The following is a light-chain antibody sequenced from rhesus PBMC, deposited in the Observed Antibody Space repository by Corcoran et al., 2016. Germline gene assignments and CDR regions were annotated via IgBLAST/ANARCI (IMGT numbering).Light chain of an antibody. J-gene: IGKJ3*01. CDR2: LGS. Sequence: DIVMTQTPLSLPVTPGEPASISCRSSQSLLHSDGYTYLDWYLQKPCQSPLLLIYLGSKRASGVPGRFSGSGSGTDFTLQISRVEAEDVGVYFCLQGTQLPFTFGPGTKLDIK. CDR1: QSLLHSDGYTY. V-gene: IGKV2-78*01. CDR3: LQGTQLPFT.